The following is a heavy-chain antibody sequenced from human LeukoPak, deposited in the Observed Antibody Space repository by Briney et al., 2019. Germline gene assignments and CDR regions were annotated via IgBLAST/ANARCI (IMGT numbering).Heavy chain of an antibody. V-gene: IGHV3-30*03. CDR1: GFPFSDYG. J-gene: IGHJ4*02. D-gene: IGHD1-26*01. CDR2: ISHDGNNK. Sequence: PGGSLRLSCAASGFPFSDYGMYWVRQAPGKGLEWLAVISHDGNNKYYADSVKGRITISRDNSMNTLYLQMNSQRAEDTAVYYCAREVGANDYWGQGTLVTVSS. CDR3: AREVGANDY.